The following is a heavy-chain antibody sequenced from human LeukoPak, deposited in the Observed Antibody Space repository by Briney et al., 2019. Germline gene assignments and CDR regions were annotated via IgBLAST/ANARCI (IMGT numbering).Heavy chain of an antibody. Sequence: GGSLRLSCAASGFTFGSYAMTWVRQAPGKGLEWVSSISGGGDNTYYADSVKGRFTISRDNSKNTIFLQMNSLRAEDTALYYCAQTRGCRRGGLDYWGQGTLVTVSS. J-gene: IGHJ4*02. CDR2: ISGGGDNT. V-gene: IGHV3-23*01. CDR1: GFTFGSYA. CDR3: AQTRGCRRGGLDY.